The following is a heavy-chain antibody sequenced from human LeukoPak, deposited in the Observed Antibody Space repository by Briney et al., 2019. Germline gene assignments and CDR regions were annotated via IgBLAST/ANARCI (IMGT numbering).Heavy chain of an antibody. J-gene: IGHJ4*02. CDR1: GYTFSSYG. Sequence: ASVKVSCKASGYTFSSYGISWVRRAPGQGLEWMGWISAYNGNTNYAQKFQGRVTMTADTSTSTAYMELRSLRSDDTAVYFCAKERWLGEPFGYWGQGTQVTVSS. CDR2: ISAYNGNT. D-gene: IGHD4-17*01. CDR3: AKERWLGEPFGY. V-gene: IGHV1-18*01.